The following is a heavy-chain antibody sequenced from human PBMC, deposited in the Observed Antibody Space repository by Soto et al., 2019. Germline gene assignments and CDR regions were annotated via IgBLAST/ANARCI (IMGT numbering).Heavy chain of an antibody. D-gene: IGHD6-13*01. CDR2: VYYTGST. CDR3: ARDIAAAGTVYYYGMDV. CDR1: GGSISGYY. Sequence: SETLSLTCTVSGGSISGYYWSWIRQSQGKGLEWIGYVYYTGSTNYNPSLKTRVTISVDTSRNQFSLKLYSVTAADTAVYYCARDIAAAGTVYYYGMDVWGQGTTVTVSS. V-gene: IGHV4-59*01. J-gene: IGHJ6*02.